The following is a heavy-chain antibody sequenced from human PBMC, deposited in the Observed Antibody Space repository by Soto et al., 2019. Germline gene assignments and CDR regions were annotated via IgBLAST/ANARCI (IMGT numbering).Heavy chain of an antibody. J-gene: IGHJ4*02. CDR3: AKERAARGIDY. Sequence: EVQLLGSGGGLVQPGGSLRLSCAASGFTFSNYALTWVRQAPGKGLEWVSNISTSGGNTDYADSVRGRFTISRDNSKNTVYLQMNSLRGEDTAIYYCAKERAARGIDYWGQGTLVTVSS. D-gene: IGHD6-6*01. CDR1: GFTFSNYA. CDR2: ISTSGGNT. V-gene: IGHV3-23*01.